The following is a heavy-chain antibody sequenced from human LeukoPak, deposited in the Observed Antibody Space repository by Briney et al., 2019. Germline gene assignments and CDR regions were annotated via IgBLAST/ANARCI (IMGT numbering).Heavy chain of an antibody. CDR2: IYPGDSDT. CDR1: GYSFTSYW. CDR3: ARGGYYDSSGYRYFDY. D-gene: IGHD3-22*01. J-gene: IGHJ4*02. Sequence: GESLKISCKGSGYSFTSYWIGWVRQMPGKGLEWMGIIYPGDSDTRYSPSFQGQVTTSADKSISTAYLQWSSLKASDTAMYYCARGGYYDSSGYRYFDYWGQGTLVTVSS. V-gene: IGHV5-51*01.